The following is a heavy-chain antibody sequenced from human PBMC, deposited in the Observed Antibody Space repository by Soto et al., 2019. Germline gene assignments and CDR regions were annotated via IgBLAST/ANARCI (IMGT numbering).Heavy chain of an antibody. CDR2: ISYDGSNK. CDR3: ARDESKVRGVIISAHYYYYGMDV. D-gene: IGHD3-10*01. Sequence: GGSLRLSCAASGFAFSSYAMHFFRHSPFKWLEWVAVISYDGSNKYYADSVKGRFTISRDNSKNTLYLQMNSLRAEDTAVYYCARDESKVRGVIISAHYYYYGMDVWGQGTTVTVSS. CDR1: GFAFSSYA. V-gene: IGHV3-30-3*01. J-gene: IGHJ6*02.